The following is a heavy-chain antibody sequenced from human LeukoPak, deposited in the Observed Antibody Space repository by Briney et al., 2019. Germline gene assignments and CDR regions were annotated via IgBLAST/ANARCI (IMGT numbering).Heavy chain of an antibody. Sequence: PGGSLTLSCTFSGFTVSTNSMSWVRQAPGKGLEWVSFIYSDNTHYSDSVKGRFTISRDNPKNPLYLQMNSLRAEDTAVYYCAKAPKPEPMIVVVITLFDYWGQGTLVTVSS. CDR2: IYSDNT. CDR3: AKAPKPEPMIVVVITLFDY. CDR1: GFTVSTNS. D-gene: IGHD3-22*01. J-gene: IGHJ4*02. V-gene: IGHV3-53*01.